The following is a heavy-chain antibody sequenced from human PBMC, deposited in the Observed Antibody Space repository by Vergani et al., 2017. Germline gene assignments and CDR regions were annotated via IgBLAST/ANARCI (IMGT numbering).Heavy chain of an antibody. D-gene: IGHD2-21*01. Sequence: VQLVESGGGVVQPGRSLRLSCAASGFTVSSNYMSWVRQAPGKGLEWVSVIYSGGSTYYADSVKGRFTISRDNSKNTLYLQMNSLRAEDTAVYYCAKDCEGSVDYWGQGTLVTVSS. J-gene: IGHJ4*02. CDR3: AKDCEGSVDY. V-gene: IGHV3-66*01. CDR1: GFTVSSNY. CDR2: IYSGGST.